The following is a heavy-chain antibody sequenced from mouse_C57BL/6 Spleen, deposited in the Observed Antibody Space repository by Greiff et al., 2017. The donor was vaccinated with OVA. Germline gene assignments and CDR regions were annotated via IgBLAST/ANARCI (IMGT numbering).Heavy chain of an antibody. D-gene: IGHD2-4*01. CDR2: IYWDDDK. Sequence: QVQLKESGPGILQSSQTLSLTCSFSGFSLSTSGMGVSWIRQPSGKGLEWLAHIYWDDDKRYNPSLKSRLTISKDTSRNQVFLKITSVDTADTATYYCARIYYDYDGSYYYAMDYWGQGTSVTVSS. CDR3: ARIYYDYDGSYYYAMDY. CDR1: GFSLSTSGMG. V-gene: IGHV8-12*01. J-gene: IGHJ4*01.